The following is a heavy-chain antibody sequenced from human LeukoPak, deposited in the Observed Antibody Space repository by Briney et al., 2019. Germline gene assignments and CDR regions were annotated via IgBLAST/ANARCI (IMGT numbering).Heavy chain of an antibody. CDR3: VRGDLRLPRSTPDC. CDR1: GFTFDDYA. CDR2: ISWNSGSI. D-gene: IGHD5/OR15-5a*01. J-gene: IGHJ4*02. V-gene: IGHV3-9*01. Sequence: SGGSLRLSCAASGFTFDDYAMHWVRHAPGKGLEWVSGISWNSGSIGYADSVKGRFTISRDSAKNSLYLQMNSLRGEDTAVYYSVRGDLRLPRSTPDCWGQGTLVTVSS.